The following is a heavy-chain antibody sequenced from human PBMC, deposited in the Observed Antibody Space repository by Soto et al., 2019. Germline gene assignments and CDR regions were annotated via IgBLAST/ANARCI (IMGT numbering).Heavy chain of an antibody. Sequence: QVTLKESGPVLVKPTETLTLTCTVSGFSLSNARMGVSWIRQPPGKALEWLAHIFSNDEKSYSTSLKSRLTIPKDTSKSQVVLTMTNMDPVDTATYYCARAPTRYYYDSSGYYYDRFDYWGQGTLVTVSS. J-gene: IGHJ4*02. V-gene: IGHV2-26*01. CDR3: ARAPTRYYYDSSGYYYDRFDY. CDR1: GFSLSNARMG. CDR2: IFSNDEK. D-gene: IGHD3-22*01.